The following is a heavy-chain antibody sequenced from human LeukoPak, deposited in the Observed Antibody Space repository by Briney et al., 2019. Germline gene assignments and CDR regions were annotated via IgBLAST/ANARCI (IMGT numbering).Heavy chain of an antibody. CDR3: TRMQFYDSTGYSPGHYMDV. D-gene: IGHD3-22*01. Sequence: SETLSLTCSVSGGSIINYYWSWTRQPAGKGLEWIGRIYITGTTNYNPSLKSRVTMSVDTSENQVSLKLTSVTAADTAVYYCTRMQFYDSTGYSPGHYMDVWGKGTTVTVSS. V-gene: IGHV4-4*07. J-gene: IGHJ6*03. CDR1: GGSIINYY. CDR2: IYITGTT.